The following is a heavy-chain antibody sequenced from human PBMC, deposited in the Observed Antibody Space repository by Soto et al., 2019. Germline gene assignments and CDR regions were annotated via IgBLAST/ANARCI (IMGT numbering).Heavy chain of an antibody. Sequence: HPGGSLRLSCAASGFTFSSYAMSWVRQAPGKGLEWVSAISGSGGSTYYADSVKGRFTISRDNSKNTLYLQMNSLRAEDTAVYYCAEGAVGIRSQEPYYMDVWGKGTTVTVSS. CDR1: GFTFSSYA. J-gene: IGHJ6*03. CDR2: ISGSGGST. V-gene: IGHV3-23*01. CDR3: AEGAVGIRSQEPYYMDV. D-gene: IGHD5-18*01.